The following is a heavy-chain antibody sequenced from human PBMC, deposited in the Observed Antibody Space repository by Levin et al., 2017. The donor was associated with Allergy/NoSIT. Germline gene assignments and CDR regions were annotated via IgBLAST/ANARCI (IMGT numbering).Heavy chain of an antibody. CDR1: GFTFSNAW. Sequence: GGSLRLSCAASGFTFSNAWMSWVRQAPGKGLEWVGRIKSKTDGGTTDYAAPVKGRFTISRDDSKNTLYLQMNSLKTEDTAVYYCTTQTDSHYDILTGYYQGYYFDYWGQGTLVTVSS. D-gene: IGHD3-9*01. V-gene: IGHV3-15*01. J-gene: IGHJ4*02. CDR3: TTQTDSHYDILTGYYQGYYFDY. CDR2: IKSKTDGGTT.